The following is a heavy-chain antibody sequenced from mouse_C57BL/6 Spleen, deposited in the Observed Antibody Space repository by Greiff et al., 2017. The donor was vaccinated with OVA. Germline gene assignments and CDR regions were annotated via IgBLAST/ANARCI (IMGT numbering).Heavy chain of an antibody. CDR2: IDPSDSYT. V-gene: IGHV1-69*01. CDR3: AGGYYGSSYAMDY. J-gene: IGHJ4*01. CDR1: GYTFTSYW. Sequence: QVQLQQPGAELVMPGASVKLSCKASGYTFTSYWMHWVKQRPGQGLEWIGEIDPSDSYTNYNQKFKGKSTLTVDKSSSTAYMQLSSLTSEDSAVYYCAGGYYGSSYAMDYWGQGTSVTVSS. D-gene: IGHD1-1*01.